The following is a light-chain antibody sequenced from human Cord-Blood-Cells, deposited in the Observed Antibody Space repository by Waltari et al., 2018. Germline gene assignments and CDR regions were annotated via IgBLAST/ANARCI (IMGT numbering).Light chain of an antibody. Sequence: EIVLTQSPGTLSLSPGERATPSSRASQSVSSSYLAWYQQKPGQAPRLLIYGASSRATGIPDRFSGSGSGTDFTLTISRLEPEDFAVYYCQQYGSSPSITFGQGTRLEIK. CDR3: QQYGSSPSIT. CDR1: QSVSSSY. CDR2: GAS. J-gene: IGKJ5*01. V-gene: IGKV3-20*01.